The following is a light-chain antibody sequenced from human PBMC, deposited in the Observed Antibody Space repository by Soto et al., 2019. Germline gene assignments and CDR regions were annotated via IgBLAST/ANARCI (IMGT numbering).Light chain of an antibody. CDR2: GAS. V-gene: IGKV3-15*01. J-gene: IGKJ5*01. CDR3: QQYNNWHTIT. Sequence: EIVMTQSPATLSVSPGQIATLSCRASQSVSRKLAWYQQKPGQAPRLLIYGASTRATGIPARFSGSGSGTEFTLTISSLKSEDLAVYYCQQYNNWHTITFGQGTRLEIK. CDR1: QSVSRK.